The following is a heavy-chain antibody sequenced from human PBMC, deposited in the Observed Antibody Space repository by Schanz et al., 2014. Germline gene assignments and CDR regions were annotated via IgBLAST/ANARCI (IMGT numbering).Heavy chain of an antibody. CDR2: TSTDGTKT. CDR3: TRDRGALINHNDALDL. V-gene: IGHV3-30*19. D-gene: IGHD3-16*01. J-gene: IGHJ3*01. Sequence: QVHLVESGGGVVQPGGSLRLSCAASGFTFRTYGMHWVRQAPGKGLEWVAVTSTDGTKTYYAASVRGRFTISRDNSKNTVYLQMNSLRSEDTAVYYCTRDRGALINHNDALDLWGQGTMVSVSS. CDR1: GFTFRTYG.